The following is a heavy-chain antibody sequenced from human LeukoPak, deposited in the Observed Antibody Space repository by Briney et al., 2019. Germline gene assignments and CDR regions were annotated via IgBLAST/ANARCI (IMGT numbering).Heavy chain of an antibody. J-gene: IGHJ3*02. CDR2: IYYSGST. Sequence: SETLSLTCTVSGGSISSYYWSWIRQPPGKGLEWIGDIYYSGSTNYNPSLKSRVTISVDPSQNQFSLKLSSVTAADTAVYYCARAQYCSGGSCYADDAFDIWGQGTMVTVSS. CDR3: ARAQYCSGGSCYADDAFDI. V-gene: IGHV4-59*01. D-gene: IGHD2-15*01. CDR1: GGSISSYY.